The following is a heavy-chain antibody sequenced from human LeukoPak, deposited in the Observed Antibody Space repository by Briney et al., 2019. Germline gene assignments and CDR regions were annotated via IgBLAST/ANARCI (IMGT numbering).Heavy chain of an antibody. V-gene: IGHV4-39*01. Sequence: SETLSLTCAVYGGSFSGYYWGWIRQPPGKGLEWIGSIYYSGSTYYNPSLKSRVTISVDTSKNQFSLKLSSVTAADTAVYYCAIQGYSSSWTPRYYYYYGMDVWGQGTTVTVSS. CDR3: AIQGYSSSWTPRYYYYYGMDV. CDR1: GGSFSGYY. D-gene: IGHD6-13*01. J-gene: IGHJ6*02. CDR2: IYYSGST.